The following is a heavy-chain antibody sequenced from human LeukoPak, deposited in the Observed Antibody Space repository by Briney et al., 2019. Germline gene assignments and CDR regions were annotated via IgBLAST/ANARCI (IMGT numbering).Heavy chain of an antibody. CDR1: QFTLSSYW. Sequence: GGSLRLSCAASQFTLSSYWMTWVRQVPGKGLEWVANISPDATQKYYVDSVKGRFTISRDSAKNSLHLQMNSLRAEDTALYYCARDSLHCNGGRCFHMRVFDYWGQGALVTVSS. CDR3: ARDSLHCNGGRCFHMRVFDY. J-gene: IGHJ4*02. CDR2: ISPDATQK. D-gene: IGHD2-15*01. V-gene: IGHV3-7*01.